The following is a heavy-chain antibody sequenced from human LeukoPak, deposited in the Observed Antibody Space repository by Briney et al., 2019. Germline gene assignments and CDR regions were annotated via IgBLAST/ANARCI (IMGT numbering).Heavy chain of an antibody. D-gene: IGHD4-17*01. CDR1: GDSVSSNSVA. J-gene: IGHJ4*02. CDR2: TYYRSRWYN. V-gene: IGHV6-1*01. CDR3: ARDHDYGDYGTYADY. Sequence: SQTLSLTCAISGDSVSSNSVAWNWVRQSPSRGLEWLGRTYYRSRWYNDYAVSVKSRITINPDTSKNQFSLQLNSVTPEDTAVYYCARDHDYGDYGTYADYWGQGTLVTVSS.